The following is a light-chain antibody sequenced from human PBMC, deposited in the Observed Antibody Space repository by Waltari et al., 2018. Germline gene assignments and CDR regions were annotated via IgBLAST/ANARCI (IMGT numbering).Light chain of an antibody. CDR1: SGAGGPYKS. J-gene: IGLJ2*01. CDR2: DVT. CDR3: SSYTSDTTLI. V-gene: IGLV2-14*01. Sequence: QSALTQPAPVPGPLGQSITSTPNGTSGAGGPYKSVPWFQQHPGKAPKLMIYDVTKRPSGISDRFSGSKSGNTASLTISGLQADDEADYYCSSYTSDTTLIFGGGTELTVL.